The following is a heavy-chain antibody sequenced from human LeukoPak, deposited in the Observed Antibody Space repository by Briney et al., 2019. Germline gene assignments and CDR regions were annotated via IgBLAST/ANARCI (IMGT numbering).Heavy chain of an antibody. CDR3: AKDQGELRFDP. D-gene: IGHD1-26*01. Sequence: GASLRLSCGTSGFTFSSYGMTWVRQAPGKGLEWVSSINSSGGIAYYADSVKGRFNISRDNSRNTLFLQMNSLRAEDTAIYYCAKDQGELRFDPWGQGTLVTVSS. CDR2: INSSGGIA. CDR1: GFTFSSYG. J-gene: IGHJ5*02. V-gene: IGHV3-23*01.